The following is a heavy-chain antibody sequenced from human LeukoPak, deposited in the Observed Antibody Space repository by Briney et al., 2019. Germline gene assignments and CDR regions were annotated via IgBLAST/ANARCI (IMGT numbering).Heavy chain of an antibody. D-gene: IGHD2-2*01. CDR2: IIPIFGTA. CDR1: GGTFSSYA. Sequence: ASVKVSCKASGGTFSSYAISWVRQAPGQGLEWMGRIIPIFGTANYAQKFQGRVTITTDESTSTAYMELSSLRSEDTAVYYCARGKIVVVPAADNWFDPWGQGTLVTISS. J-gene: IGHJ5*02. V-gene: IGHV1-69*05. CDR3: ARGKIVVVPAADNWFDP.